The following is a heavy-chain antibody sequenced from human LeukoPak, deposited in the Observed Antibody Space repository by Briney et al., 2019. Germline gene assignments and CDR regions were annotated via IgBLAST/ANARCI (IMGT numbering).Heavy chain of an antibody. J-gene: IGHJ4*02. D-gene: IGHD5-12*01. CDR3: ARRGLVATITRAFDY. CDR2: IYNSGRS. V-gene: IGHV4-39*07. Sequence: SETLSLTCTVSGDSISSTSYFWGWIRQPPGKGLEWIGSIYNSGRSHYNPSLKSRVTISVDTSKNQFSLKLSSVTAADTAVYYCARRGLVATITRAFDYWGQGTLVTVSS. CDR1: GDSISSTSYF.